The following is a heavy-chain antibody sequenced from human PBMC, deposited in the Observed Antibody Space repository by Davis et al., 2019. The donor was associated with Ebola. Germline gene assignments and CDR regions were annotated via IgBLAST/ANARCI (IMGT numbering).Heavy chain of an antibody. D-gene: IGHD4-11*01. CDR1: GGSFSGYY. CDR3: ARGLQSGRFGY. V-gene: IGHV4-34*01. J-gene: IGHJ4*02. CDR2: INHSGST. Sequence: SQTLSLTCAVYGGSFSGYYWSWIRQPPGKGLEWIGEINHSGSTNYNPSLKSRVTISVDTSKNQFSLKLSSVTAADTAVYYCARGLQSGRFGYWGQGTLVTVSS.